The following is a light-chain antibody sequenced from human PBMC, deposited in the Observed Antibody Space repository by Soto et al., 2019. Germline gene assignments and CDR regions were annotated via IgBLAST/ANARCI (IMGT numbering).Light chain of an antibody. Sequence: ENVLTQSPGTLSLSPGERATLSCRASQTVSTKYVAWYQQKPGQAPRLLIYGTSSRATGIPDRFSGSGSGTDFMLNISRLKPEDFAVYYCQQYGTSTGVTFGPGTKLDIK. CDR2: GTS. CDR1: QTVSTKY. V-gene: IGKV3-20*01. J-gene: IGKJ3*01. CDR3: QQYGTSTGVT.